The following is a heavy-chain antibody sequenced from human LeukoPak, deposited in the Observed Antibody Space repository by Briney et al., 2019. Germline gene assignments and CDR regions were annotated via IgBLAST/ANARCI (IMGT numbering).Heavy chain of an antibody. Sequence: RGSLRPSWAAAGSTLSSYWMTWVRQAPGKGLEWVANINKVGGENYYVDSVKGRFTISRDNAKNSLHVQMNSLRAEDTAVYYCVRDGWRGWNSGSYWGQGTLGTVSS. CDR2: INKVGGEN. CDR1: GSTLSSYW. CDR3: VRDGWRGWNSGSY. D-gene: IGHD1-7*01. V-gene: IGHV3-7*01. J-gene: IGHJ4*02.